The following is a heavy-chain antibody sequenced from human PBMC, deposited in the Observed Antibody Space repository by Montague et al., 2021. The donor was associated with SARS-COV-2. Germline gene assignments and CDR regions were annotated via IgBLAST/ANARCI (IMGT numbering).Heavy chain of an antibody. J-gene: IGHJ4*02. CDR3: ASDRGELHAADY. CDR1: GFTFSSYS. CDR2: ISSSSSYI. Sequence: SLRLSCAASGFTFSSYSMNWVRQAPGKGLEWVSSISSSSSYIYYADSVKGRFTISRDNAKNPLYQQMNSLRAEDTAVYYCASDRGELHAADYWGQGTLVTVSS. V-gene: IGHV3-21*01. D-gene: IGHD1-26*01.